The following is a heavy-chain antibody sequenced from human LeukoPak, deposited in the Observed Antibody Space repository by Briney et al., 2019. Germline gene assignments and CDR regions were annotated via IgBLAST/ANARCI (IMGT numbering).Heavy chain of an antibody. CDR1: GGSISSSSYY. CDR2: IYYSGST. J-gene: IGHJ4*02. V-gene: IGHV4-39*01. CDR3: ARPSDSSGKDY. Sequence: SETLSLTCTVSGGSISSSSYYWGWIRQSPGKGLEWIGSIYYSGSTYYNPSLKSRVTISVDTSKNQFSLKLSSVTAADTAVYYCARPSDSSGKDYWGRGTLVTVSS. D-gene: IGHD3-22*01.